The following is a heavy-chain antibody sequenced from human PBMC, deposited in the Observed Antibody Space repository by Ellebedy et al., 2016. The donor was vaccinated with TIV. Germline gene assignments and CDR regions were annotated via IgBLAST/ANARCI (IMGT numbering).Heavy chain of an antibody. CDR1: GGSIRNYY. V-gene: IGHV4-59*08. Sequence: SETLSLTCTVSGGSIRNYYWSWIRQPPGKGLEWIGYIYYSGSTNYNPSLNSRVTISRDTSKNQFSLNLSSVTAADTAVYNCARSLSGYDPYYFDHWGQGTLVTVSS. D-gene: IGHD5-12*01. CDR3: ARSLSGYDPYYFDH. CDR2: IYYSGST. J-gene: IGHJ4*02.